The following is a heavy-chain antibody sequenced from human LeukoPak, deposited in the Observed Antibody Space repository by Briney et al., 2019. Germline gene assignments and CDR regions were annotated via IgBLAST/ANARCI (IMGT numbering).Heavy chain of an antibody. J-gene: IGHJ4*02. D-gene: IGHD5-12*01. V-gene: IGHV5-51*01. Sequence: GESLKISCKGSGYRFTSDWIGWVRQMPGKGLEWMGIIYPGDSNSRYSPSFQGQVTISADNSISTAYLQWSSLKASDTAMYYCARRAHSGAMITLDYWGQGTLVTVSS. CDR3: ARRAHSGAMITLDY. CDR2: IYPGDSNS. CDR1: GYRFTSDW.